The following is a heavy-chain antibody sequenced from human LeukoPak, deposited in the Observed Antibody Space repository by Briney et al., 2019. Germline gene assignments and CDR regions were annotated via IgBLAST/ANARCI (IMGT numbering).Heavy chain of an antibody. J-gene: IGHJ4*02. V-gene: IGHV4-59*01. Sequence: SETLSLTCTVSGGSISSYYWNWMRQPPGKGLEWIGHIYDSGSTNYNPSLKSRVTISVDTSNNQLSLKMSSVTAADTAVYYCARGGGYSYGYAGYYFDYWGQGRLVTVSS. CDR3: ARGGGYSYGYAGYYFDY. CDR2: IYDSGST. D-gene: IGHD5-18*01. CDR1: GGSISSYY.